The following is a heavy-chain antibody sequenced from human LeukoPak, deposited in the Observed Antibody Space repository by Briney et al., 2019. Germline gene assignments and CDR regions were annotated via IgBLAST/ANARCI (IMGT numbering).Heavy chain of an antibody. CDR1: GYTFTTYW. Sequence: GESLKISCKGSGYTFTTYWIAWVRQMPGKGLEWMGIIYPGDSDARYSPSFHGQVTISVDESISTAYLQWSSLKASDTAMYYCARAYFDSSGAQLYWGQGTLVTVSS. V-gene: IGHV5-51*01. CDR2: IYPGDSDA. D-gene: IGHD3-22*01. J-gene: IGHJ4*02. CDR3: ARAYFDSSGAQLY.